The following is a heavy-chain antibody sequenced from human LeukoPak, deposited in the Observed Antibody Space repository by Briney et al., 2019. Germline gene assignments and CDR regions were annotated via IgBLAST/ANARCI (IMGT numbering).Heavy chain of an antibody. Sequence: GGSLRLSCAASGFTFSSYSMNWVRQAPGKGLEWVSSISSSSSYIYYADSVKGRFTISRGNAKNSLYLQMNSLRAEDTAVYYCAAYGSGSYYNGDWGQGTLVTVSS. CDR1: GFTFSSYS. CDR2: ISSSSSYI. D-gene: IGHD3-10*01. CDR3: AAYGSGSYYNGD. J-gene: IGHJ4*02. V-gene: IGHV3-21*01.